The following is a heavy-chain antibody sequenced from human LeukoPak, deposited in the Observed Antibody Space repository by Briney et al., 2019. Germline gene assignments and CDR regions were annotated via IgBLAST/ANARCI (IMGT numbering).Heavy chain of an antibody. CDR2: IIPIFGTA. CDR1: GGTFSSYA. CDR3: AREGATMVRGVISYCFDY. D-gene: IGHD3-10*01. Sequence: SVKVSCKASGGTFSSYAISWVRQAPGQGLEWMGGIIPIFGTANYAQKFQGRVTITTDESTSTAYMELRSLRSDDTAVYYCAREGATMVRGVISYCFDYWGQGTLVTVSS. V-gene: IGHV1-69*05. J-gene: IGHJ4*02.